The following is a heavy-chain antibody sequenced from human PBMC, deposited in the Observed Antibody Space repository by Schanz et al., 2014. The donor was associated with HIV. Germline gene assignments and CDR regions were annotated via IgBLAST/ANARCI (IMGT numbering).Heavy chain of an antibody. V-gene: IGHV3-30*18. CDR3: AKDRAPGIEVAGTFDN. D-gene: IGHD6-19*01. CDR2: ISYDGSNK. J-gene: IGHJ4*02. CDR1: GFTFSTFG. Sequence: QVQLVESGGGVVQPGRSLRLSCTASGFTFSTFGMHWVRQAPGKGLECVAVISYDGSNKYYADSVKGRFTISRDNAKNSLYLQMNSLRAEDTAVYYCAKDRAPGIEVAGTFDNWGQGILVTVSS.